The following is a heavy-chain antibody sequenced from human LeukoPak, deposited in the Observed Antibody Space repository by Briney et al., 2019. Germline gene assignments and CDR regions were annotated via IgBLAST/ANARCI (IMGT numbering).Heavy chain of an antibody. CDR2: IYYSGST. V-gene: IGHV4-39*07. J-gene: IGHJ4*02. D-gene: IGHD7-27*01. CDR1: GGSISSSSYY. Sequence: SETLSLTCTVSGGSISSSSYYWGWIRQPPGKGLEWIGSIYYSGSTYYNPSLKSRVTISVDTSKNQFSLKLSSVTAADTAVYYCAGDTANWGFRATDYWGQGTLVAVSS. CDR3: AGDTANWGFRATDY.